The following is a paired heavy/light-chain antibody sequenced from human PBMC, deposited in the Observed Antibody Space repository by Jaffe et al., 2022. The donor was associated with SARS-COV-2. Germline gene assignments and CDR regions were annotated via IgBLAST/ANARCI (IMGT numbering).Light chain of an antibody. J-gene: IGLJ3*02. Sequence: QTVVTQEPSFSVSPGGTVTLTCGLSSGSVSTSYYPNWYQQTPGQAPRTLIYSTNIRSSGVPDRFSGSILGNKAALTITGAQADDECDYYCVLYMGSGIWVFGGGTKLTVL. V-gene: IGLV8-61*01. CDR2: STN. CDR1: SGSVSTSYY. CDR3: VLYMGSGIWV.
Heavy chain of an antibody. CDR3: AKAADYSNSRGGFEY. Sequence: EVQLVESGGGLVQPGRSLRLSCAASGFTFDDYAMHWVRQAPGKGLEWVSGISWNSGGMAYADSVKGRFTISRDNAKNSLYLQMNSLRPEDTALYYCAKAADYSNSRGGFEYWGQGTLVSVSS. CDR2: ISWNSGGM. J-gene: IGHJ4*02. V-gene: IGHV3-9*01. CDR1: GFTFDDYA. D-gene: IGHD6-6*01.